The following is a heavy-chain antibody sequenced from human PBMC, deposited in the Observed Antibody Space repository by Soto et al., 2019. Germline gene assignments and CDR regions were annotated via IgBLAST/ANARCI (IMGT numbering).Heavy chain of an antibody. D-gene: IGHD6-6*01. J-gene: IGHJ6*02. V-gene: IGHV4-4*02. CDR2: TYHSGST. Sequence: QVQRQESGPGLVKPSGTLSLTCTVSGGSVSNSNWWSWVRQPPGKGLEWIGETYHSGSTNYNPSLKSPVTMSVDEPKNQFSRKRSSVTAADTAVYYCARGSSSSYSYYYGMDVWGQGTTVTVSS. CDR3: ARGSSSSYSYYYGMDV. CDR1: GGSVSNSNW.